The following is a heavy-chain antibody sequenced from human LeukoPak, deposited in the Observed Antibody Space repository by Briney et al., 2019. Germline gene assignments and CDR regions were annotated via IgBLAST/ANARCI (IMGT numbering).Heavy chain of an antibody. CDR1: GYTLTELS. Sequence: ASVKVSCKVSGYTLTELSMHWVRQAPGKGLEWMGGFDPEDGETIYAQKFQGRVTMTEDTSTDTAYMELSSLRSEDTAVYYCARVGAARPVGIPLDQXAPFDYWGQGTLVTVSS. V-gene: IGHV1-24*01. D-gene: IGHD6-6*01. CDR2: FDPEDGET. CDR3: ARVGAARPVGIPLDQXAPFDY. J-gene: IGHJ4*02.